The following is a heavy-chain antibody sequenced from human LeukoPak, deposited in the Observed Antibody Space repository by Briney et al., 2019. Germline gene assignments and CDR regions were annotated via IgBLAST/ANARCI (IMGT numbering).Heavy chain of an antibody. CDR3: ARPTLGYCINGVCYPYYFDY. CDR1: GFTFDDYG. J-gene: IGHJ4*02. D-gene: IGHD2-8*01. Sequence: GGSLRLSCAASGFTFDDYGMSWVRQAPGKGLEWVSGINWNGGSTGYADSVKGRFTISRDNAKNSLYLQMNSLRAEDTALYYCARPTLGYCINGVCYPYYFDYWGQGTLVTVSS. CDR2: INWNGGST. V-gene: IGHV3-20*04.